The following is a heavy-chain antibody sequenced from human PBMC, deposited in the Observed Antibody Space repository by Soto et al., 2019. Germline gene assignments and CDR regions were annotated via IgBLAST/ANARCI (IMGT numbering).Heavy chain of an antibody. D-gene: IGHD3-16*01. CDR1: GFTFGDYA. Sequence: PGGSLRFSCTTSGFTFGDYALSWVRQAPGKGLEWVGFIRRNAYGGTTDYAASVKGRFTISRDDSKSIAYLQMNSLRTEDTALYYCTRASSLDFDFWGQGTLVTVSS. CDR3: TRASSLDFDF. V-gene: IGHV3-49*04. J-gene: IGHJ4*02. CDR2: IRRNAYGGTT.